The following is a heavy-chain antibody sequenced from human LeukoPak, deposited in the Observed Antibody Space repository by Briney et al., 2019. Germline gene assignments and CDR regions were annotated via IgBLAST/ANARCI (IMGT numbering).Heavy chain of an antibody. Sequence: GGSLRLSCAASGFTFNNYGMNWVRQAPGKGLEWVSSITDNSDHIYYADSVKGRFTISRDNAKNSLYLQMNSLRAEDTAVYYCARGRYFDWLGTLQANDYWGQGTLVTVSS. CDR2: ITDNSDHI. D-gene: IGHD3-9*01. CDR1: GFTFNNYG. V-gene: IGHV3-21*01. CDR3: ARGRYFDWLGTLQANDY. J-gene: IGHJ4*02.